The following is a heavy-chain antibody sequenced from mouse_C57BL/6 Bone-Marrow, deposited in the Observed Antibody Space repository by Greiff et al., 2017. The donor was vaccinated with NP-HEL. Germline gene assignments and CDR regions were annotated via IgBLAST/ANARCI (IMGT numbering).Heavy chain of an antibody. CDR1: GFTFTDYY. Sequence: EVKVVESGGGLVQPGGSLSLSCAASGFTFTDYYMSWVRQPPGKALEWLGFIRNKANGYTTEYSASVKGRFTISRDNSQSILYLQMNALRAEDSATYYCARFPYGYGGFAYWGQGTLVTVSA. D-gene: IGHD2-2*01. CDR2: IRNKANGYTT. CDR3: ARFPYGYGGFAY. V-gene: IGHV7-3*01. J-gene: IGHJ3*01.